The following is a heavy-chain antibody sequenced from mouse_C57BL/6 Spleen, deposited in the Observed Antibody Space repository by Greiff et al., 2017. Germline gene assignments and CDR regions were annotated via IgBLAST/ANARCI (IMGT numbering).Heavy chain of an antibody. Sequence: QVQLQQPGAELVMPGASVKLSCKASGYTFTSYWMHWVKQRPGQGLEWIGEIDPSDSYTTYNQKFKGKSTLTVDKSSSTAYMQLSSRTSEDSAVYYCARSGVGGNAMDYWGQGTSVTVSS. D-gene: IGHD1-1*01. CDR2: IDPSDSYT. CDR1: GYTFTSYW. V-gene: IGHV1-69*01. CDR3: ARSGVGGNAMDY. J-gene: IGHJ4*01.